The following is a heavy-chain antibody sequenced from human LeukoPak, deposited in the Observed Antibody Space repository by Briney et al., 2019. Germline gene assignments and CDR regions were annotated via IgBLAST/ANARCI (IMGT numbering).Heavy chain of an antibody. CDR3: ARDSTRYCSGGSCYDFDY. CDR2: ISSNSDYI. J-gene: IGHJ4*02. D-gene: IGHD2-15*01. Sequence: PGGSLRLSCPASGFTFSDYSMSWVRQAPGKGLEWVSSISSNSDYIYYADSVKGRFNISRDNAKNSLYLQMNSLRAEDTAVYYCARDSTRYCSGGSCYDFDYWGQGTVVTVSS. V-gene: IGHV3-21*01. CDR1: GFTFSDYS.